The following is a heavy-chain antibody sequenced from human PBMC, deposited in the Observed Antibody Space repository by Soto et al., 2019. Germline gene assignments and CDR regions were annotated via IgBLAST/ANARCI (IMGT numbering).Heavy chain of an antibody. CDR3: ARYHYYDGN. V-gene: IGHV3-23*01. CDR1: GFTFSSYA. CDR2: ISGNADST. J-gene: IGHJ4*02. Sequence: GGSLRLSCAASGFTFSSYAMSWVRQAPGKGLEWVSSISGNADSTYYADSVKGRVTISRDNAKNTLYLQMNSLRGEDTAVYYCARYHYYDGNWGQGTLVTVSS. D-gene: IGHD3-22*01.